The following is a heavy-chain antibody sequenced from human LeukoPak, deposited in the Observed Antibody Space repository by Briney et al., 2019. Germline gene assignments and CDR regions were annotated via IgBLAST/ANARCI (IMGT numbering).Heavy chain of an antibody. CDR1: GFTFSSHS. D-gene: IGHD3-10*01. CDR2: ISSSSSYI. J-gene: IGHJ4*02. CDR3: ARDLRGWFGDLAIDY. V-gene: IGHV3-21*01. Sequence: GGSLRLSCAASGFTFSSHSMNWVRQAPGKGLEWVSSISSSSSYIYYADSVKGRFTISRDNAKNSLYLQMNSLRAEDTAVYYCARDLRGWFGDLAIDYWGQGTLVTVSS.